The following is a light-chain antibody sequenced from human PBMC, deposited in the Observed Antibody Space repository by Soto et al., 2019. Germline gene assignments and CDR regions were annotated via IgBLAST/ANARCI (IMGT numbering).Light chain of an antibody. CDR2: EAT. CDR3: SLLTSGSTRV. Sequence: QSALTQPASVSGSPGQSIPISCTGTSGDVGGYDYVSWYQQHPDKAPILMIYEATKRPSWDSNRFSGSNSCNIVSLTISGLQPEDEADYYCSLLTSGSTRVFGSGTKLTVL. V-gene: IGLV2-14*01. J-gene: IGLJ1*01. CDR1: SGDVGGYDY.